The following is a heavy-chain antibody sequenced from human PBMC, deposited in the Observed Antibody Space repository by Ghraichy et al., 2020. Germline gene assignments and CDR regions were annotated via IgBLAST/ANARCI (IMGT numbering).Heavy chain of an antibody. CDR3: TRDHVGTYGTGWDLFDA. CDR2: IKYDGSEK. D-gene: IGHD3-9*01. J-gene: IGHJ4*02. Sequence: LSLTCVASGFTFSNYWMSWVRQAPGKGLEWVANIKYDGSEKHYVDSVKGRFTISRDNARNSQFLEMNYLRGDDTAVYYCTRDHVGTYGTGWDLFDAWGQGALVTVSS. CDR1: GFTFSNYW. V-gene: IGHV3-7*03.